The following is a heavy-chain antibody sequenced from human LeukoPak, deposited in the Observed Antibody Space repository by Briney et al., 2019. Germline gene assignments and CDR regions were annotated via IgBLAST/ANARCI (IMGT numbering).Heavy chain of an antibody. J-gene: IGHJ4*02. D-gene: IGHD6-19*01. CDR3: ARDDFGSGSPFDY. Sequence: PGGSLRLSCSASGFAFSVYGMHWVRQAPGKGLEWVAVIWYDESKEYYADSVKGRFTISRDNSKNTLYLQMNSLRVEDTAVYYCARDDFGSGSPFDYWGQGTLVTVSS. CDR2: IWYDESKE. V-gene: IGHV3-33*08. CDR1: GFAFSVYG.